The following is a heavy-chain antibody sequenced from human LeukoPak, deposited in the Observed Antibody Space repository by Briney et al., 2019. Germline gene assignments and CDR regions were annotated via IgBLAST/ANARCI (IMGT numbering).Heavy chain of an antibody. V-gene: IGHV3-7*03. CDR1: GFTFSSYW. J-gene: IGHJ3*02. D-gene: IGHD3-22*01. Sequence: GGSLRLSCAASGFTFSSYWMSWVRQAPGKGLEWVANIKQDGSEKYYVDSVKGRFIISRDNSKNTLYLQMNSLRAEDTAVYYCAKGYYDSSGYTFGFDIWGQGTMVTVSS. CDR2: IKQDGSEK. CDR3: AKGYYDSSGYTFGFDI.